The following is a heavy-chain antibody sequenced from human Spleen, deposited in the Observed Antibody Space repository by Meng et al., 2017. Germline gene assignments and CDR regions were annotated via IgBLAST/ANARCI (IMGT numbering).Heavy chain of an antibody. Sequence: QVQLVESGGGVVQPGRSLRLSCAASGFTFSSFPMHWVRQAPGKGLEWVAIISSDGSNKYYADSVKGRFTISRDNSKNTLSLQMNFLRAEDTAVYYCARGLGSDYWGQGTLVTVSS. CDR1: GFTFSSFP. CDR2: ISSDGSNK. J-gene: IGHJ4*02. CDR3: ARGLGSDY. V-gene: IGHV3-30-3*01. D-gene: IGHD2-15*01.